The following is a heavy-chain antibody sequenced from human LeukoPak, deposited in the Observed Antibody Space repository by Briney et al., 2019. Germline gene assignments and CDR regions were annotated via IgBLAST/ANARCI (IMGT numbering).Heavy chain of an antibody. CDR2: ISGSGGST. D-gene: IGHD3-10*01. J-gene: IGHJ4*02. V-gene: IGHV3-23*01. Sequence: GGSLRLSCAASGFTFSSYAMSWVRQAPGKGLEWVSAISGSGGSTYYADSVKGRFTISRDNSKNTLYLQMNSLRAEDTAVYYCAKVPRAAVRGKIFDYWGQGTLVTVSS. CDR1: GFTFSSYA. CDR3: AKVPRAAVRGKIFDY.